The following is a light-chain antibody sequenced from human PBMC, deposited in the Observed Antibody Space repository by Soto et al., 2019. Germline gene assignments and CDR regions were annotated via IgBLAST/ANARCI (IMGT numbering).Light chain of an antibody. CDR1: SSDVGAYNY. J-gene: IGLJ1*01. V-gene: IGLV2-14*01. CDR3: SSYTSSRTYV. Sequence: QSALTQPASVSGSPGQSITISCTGTSSDVGAYNYVSWYRQHPGKAPKLMIYEVSYRPSGVSNRFSGSKSANTASLTISGLQAEDEADYYCSSYTSSRTYVFGTGTKVTVL. CDR2: EVS.